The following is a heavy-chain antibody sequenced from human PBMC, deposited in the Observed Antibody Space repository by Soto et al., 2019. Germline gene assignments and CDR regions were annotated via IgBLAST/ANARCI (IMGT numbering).Heavy chain of an antibody. D-gene: IGHD3-10*01. CDR1: GGSFSGYY. CDR3: ARSSMVRGLGV. CDR2: INHSGST. V-gene: IGHV4-34*01. J-gene: IGHJ4*02. Sequence: QVQLQQWGAGLLKPSETLSLTCAVYGGSFSGYYWSWIRQPPGKGLEWIGEINHSGSTNYNPSLKIRVTISVDTSKNQFSLKLSSVTAADTSVYYCARSSMVRGLGVWGQGTLVTVSS.